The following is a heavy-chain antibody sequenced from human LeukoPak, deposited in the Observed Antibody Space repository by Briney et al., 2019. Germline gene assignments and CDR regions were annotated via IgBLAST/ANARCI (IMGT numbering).Heavy chain of an antibody. CDR3: ARHGGGSSWPDDAFDI. V-gene: IGHV1-18*01. D-gene: IGHD6-13*01. CDR2: ISAYNGNT. Sequence: GASVKVSCKASGYTFTSYGISWVRQAPGQGLEWMGWISAYNGNTNYAQKLQGRVTMATDTSTSTAYMELRSLRSDDTAVYYCARHGGGSSWPDDAFDIWGQGTMVTVSS. J-gene: IGHJ3*02. CDR1: GYTFTSYG.